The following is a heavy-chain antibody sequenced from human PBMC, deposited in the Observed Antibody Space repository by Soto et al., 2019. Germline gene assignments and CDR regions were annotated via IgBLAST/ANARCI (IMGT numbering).Heavy chain of an antibody. CDR3: ARDIPGTRMGLDYGMDV. Sequence: PVGSLRLSCAASGFTFSSYAMHWVRQAPGKGLEWVAVISYDGSNKYYADSVKGRFTISRDNSKNTLYLQMNSLRAEDTAVYYCARDIPGTRMGLDYGMDVWGQGTTVTVSS. J-gene: IGHJ6*02. CDR2: ISYDGSNK. D-gene: IGHD1-7*01. V-gene: IGHV3-30-3*01. CDR1: GFTFSSYA.